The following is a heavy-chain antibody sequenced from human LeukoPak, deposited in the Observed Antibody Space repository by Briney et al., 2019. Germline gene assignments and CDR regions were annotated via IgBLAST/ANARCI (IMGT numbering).Heavy chain of an antibody. CDR1: GFTFSSYA. J-gene: IGHJ6*04. CDR3: AELGITMIGGV. V-gene: IGHV3-23*01. D-gene: IGHD3-10*02. CDR2: ISGSGGST. Sequence: GGSLRLSCAASGFTFSSYAMSWVRQAPGKGLEWVSAISGSGGSTYYADSVKGRFTISRDNAKNSLYLQMNSLRAEDTAVYYCAELGITMIGGVWGKGTTVIISS.